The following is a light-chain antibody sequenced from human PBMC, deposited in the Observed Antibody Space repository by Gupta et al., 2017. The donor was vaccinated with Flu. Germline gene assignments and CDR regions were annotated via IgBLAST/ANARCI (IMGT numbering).Light chain of an antibody. J-gene: IGKJ4*01. Sequence: DIKMTQSPSSLYASVGDRVTLTWRASQGISTYLAWFQQKPGRAPKSLIYAASRLKSGVPSKFSGSWCGTYFTLTISIRHPEDFANYYCQQDNSFPITFGGGTKVEIK. CDR1: QGISTY. CDR2: AAS. V-gene: IGKV1-16*02. CDR3: QQDNSFPIT.